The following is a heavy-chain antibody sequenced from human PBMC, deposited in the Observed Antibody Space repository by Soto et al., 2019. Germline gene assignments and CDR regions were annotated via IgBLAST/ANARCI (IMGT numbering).Heavy chain of an antibody. J-gene: IGHJ4*02. V-gene: IGHV1-18*01. CDR2: ISAHNGNT. D-gene: IGHD1-1*01. Sequence: QVHLVQSGAEVKKPGASVKVSCKASGYTFTSYGITWVRQAPGQGLEWMGWISAHNGNTDYAQKRQGRVIVTRDTSTSTAYMDLRSLVSDDTAVYYCARGRYGDYWGQGVLVTVSS. CDR1: GYTFTSYG. CDR3: ARGRYGDY.